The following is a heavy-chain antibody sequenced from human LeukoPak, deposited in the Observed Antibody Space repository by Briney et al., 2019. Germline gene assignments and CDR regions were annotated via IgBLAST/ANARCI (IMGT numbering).Heavy chain of an antibody. CDR3: ARDPSNSSGFHPHSDY. CDR2: ISAYNGDT. CDR1: GYTFTNHG. Sequence: ASVKVSCKASGYTFTNHGITWVRQAPGQGLEWMGWISAYNGDTKYAQKLQGRVTMTTDTSTNTAYMELRSLRSDDTAVYYCARDPSNSSGFHPHSDYWGQGTQVTVSS. D-gene: IGHD3-22*01. J-gene: IGHJ4*02. V-gene: IGHV1-18*01.